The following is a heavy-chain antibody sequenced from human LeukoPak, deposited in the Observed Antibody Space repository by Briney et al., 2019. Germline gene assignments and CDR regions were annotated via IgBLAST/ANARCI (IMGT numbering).Heavy chain of an antibody. V-gene: IGHV3-30*02. J-gene: IGHJ6*02. Sequence: GGSLRLSCAASGFTFRSYGIHWVRQAPGKGLEWVAFVRFDGSNIHYADSVKGRFTISRDNAKNSLYLQMNSLRAEDTAVYYCAREPDSETGYYGMDVWGQGTTVTVSS. CDR2: VRFDGSNI. CDR1: GFTFRSYG. CDR3: AREPDSETGYYGMDV.